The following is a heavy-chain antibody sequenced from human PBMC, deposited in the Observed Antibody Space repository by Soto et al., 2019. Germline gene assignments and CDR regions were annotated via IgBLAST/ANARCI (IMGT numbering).Heavy chain of an antibody. J-gene: IGHJ3*02. CDR1: GFTFSSYS. CDR2: ISSSSSYI. Sequence: GGSLRLSCAASGFTFSSYSMNWVRQAPGKGLEWVSSISSSSSYIYYADSVKGRFTISRDNAKNSLYLQMNSLRAEDTAVYYCARDSNDFWSGYYMGDAFDIWGQGTMVTVSS. CDR3: ARDSNDFWSGYYMGDAFDI. D-gene: IGHD3-3*01. V-gene: IGHV3-21*01.